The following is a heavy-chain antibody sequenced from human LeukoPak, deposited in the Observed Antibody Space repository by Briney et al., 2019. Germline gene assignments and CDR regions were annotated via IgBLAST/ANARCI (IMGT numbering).Heavy chain of an antibody. J-gene: IGHJ4*02. CDR3: ARDESGGYYVY. V-gene: IGHV3-7*01. Sequence: GGSLRLSCAVSGFTFSNYWMSWVRQAPGRGLEWVANIKQDGSMTQYVDSVRGRFTISRDNAKSSVYLQMSSLKAEDSAIYYCARDESGGYYVYWGQGTLVTVSS. CDR1: GFTFSNYW. D-gene: IGHD4-23*01. CDR2: IKQDGSMT.